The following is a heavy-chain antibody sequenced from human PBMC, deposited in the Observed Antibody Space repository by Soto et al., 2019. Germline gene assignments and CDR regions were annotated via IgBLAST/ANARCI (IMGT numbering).Heavy chain of an antibody. CDR1: GGTFSSYA. Sequence: SVKVSCKASGGTFSSYAISWVRQAPGQGLEWMGGIIPIFGTANYAQKFQGRVTITADESTSTAYMELSSLRSEDTAVYYCARTATNPTDYGRYYYYGMDVSGQGTTVTVSS. V-gene: IGHV1-69*13. CDR2: IIPIFGTA. D-gene: IGHD3-16*01. J-gene: IGHJ6*02. CDR3: ARTATNPTDYGRYYYYGMDV.